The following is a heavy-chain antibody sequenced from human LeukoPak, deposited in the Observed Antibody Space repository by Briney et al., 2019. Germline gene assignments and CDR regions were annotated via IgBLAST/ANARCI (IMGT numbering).Heavy chain of an antibody. CDR1: GFTFSSYA. J-gene: IGHJ4*02. CDR2: ITGSGVTT. D-gene: IGHD3-22*01. Sequence: GGSLRLSCAASGFTFSSYAMSWVRQAPGKGLEWISTITGSGVTTYYADSVKGRFTISRDNSKNTLFLQMNSLRAEDTAVYYCAKAPYDTSGFSSPSYFDYWGQGTLVTVSS. CDR3: AKAPYDTSGFSSPSYFDY. V-gene: IGHV3-23*01.